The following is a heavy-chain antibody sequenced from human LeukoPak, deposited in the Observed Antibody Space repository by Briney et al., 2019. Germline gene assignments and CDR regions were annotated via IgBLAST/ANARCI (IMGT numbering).Heavy chain of an antibody. J-gene: IGHJ6*02. CDR1: GLTFSSYG. CDR3: ARDIAYYDFWSGYYTGMIYYYGMDV. D-gene: IGHD3-3*01. V-gene: IGHV3-33*01. CDR2: IWYDGSNK. Sequence: GGSVRLSCAASGLTFSSYGMHWVRQAPGKGLEWVGVIWYDGSNKYYADSLKGRFTISRDNSKNTLYLQMNSLRAEDTAVYYCARDIAYYDFWSGYYTGMIYYYGMDVWGQGTTVTVSS.